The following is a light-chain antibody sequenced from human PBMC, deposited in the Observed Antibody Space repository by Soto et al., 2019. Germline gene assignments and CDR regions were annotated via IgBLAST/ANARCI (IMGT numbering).Light chain of an antibody. J-gene: IGKJ1*01. CDR3: LQDYNYPRT. V-gene: IGKV1-6*01. CDR1: QGIRND. Sequence: AIQITQSPSSLSASVGDRNTINCRASQGIRNDLGWYQQKLGKAPNLLIYAASSLQSGVPSRFSGSGSGTDFTLTIISLQPEDFATYYCLQDYNYPRTFGQGTKVDIK. CDR2: AAS.